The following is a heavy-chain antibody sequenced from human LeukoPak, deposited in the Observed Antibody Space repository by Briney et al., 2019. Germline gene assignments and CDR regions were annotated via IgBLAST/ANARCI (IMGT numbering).Heavy chain of an antibody. V-gene: IGHV3-66*01. Sequence: PGGSLRLSCAASGFTVSSNYMSWVRQAPGKGLEWVSVIYSGGSTYYADSVKGRFTISRDNSKNTLYLQMNSLRAEDTAVYYCARGSRDGYKGDWYFDLWGRGTLVTVSS. CDR1: GFTVSSNY. CDR3: ARGSRDGYKGDWYFDL. J-gene: IGHJ2*01. CDR2: IYSGGST. D-gene: IGHD5-24*01.